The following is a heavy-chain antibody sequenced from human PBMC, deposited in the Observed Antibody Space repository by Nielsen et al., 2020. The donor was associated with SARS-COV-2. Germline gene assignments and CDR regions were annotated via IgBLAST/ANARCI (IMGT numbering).Heavy chain of an antibody. CDR2: ISAYNGNT. V-gene: IGHV1-18*01. J-gene: IGHJ4*02. CDR1: GYTFTSYG. Sequence: ASVKVSCKASGYTFTSYGISWVRQAPGQGLEWMGWISAYNGNTNYAQKLQGRVTMTTDTSTSTAYMELRSLRSDDTAVYYCARILVWLDYYDSSGYPDYWGQGTLVTVSS. D-gene: IGHD3-22*01. CDR3: ARILVWLDYYDSSGYPDY.